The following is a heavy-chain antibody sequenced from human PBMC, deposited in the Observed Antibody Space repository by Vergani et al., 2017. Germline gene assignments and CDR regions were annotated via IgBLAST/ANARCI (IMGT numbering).Heavy chain of an antibody. D-gene: IGHD3-22*01. Sequence: QVQLVQSGSELKKPGASVKVSCKASGYTFTSYAMNWVRQAPGQGLEWMGWINTNTGNPPYAQGFTGRFVFSVDTSVSTAYLQISSLKAEDTAVYYCAKWNYYDKVDAFEIWGQGTMVTVSS. J-gene: IGHJ3*02. CDR2: INTNTGNP. CDR1: GYTFTSYA. CDR3: AKWNYYDKVDAFEI. V-gene: IGHV7-4-1*02.